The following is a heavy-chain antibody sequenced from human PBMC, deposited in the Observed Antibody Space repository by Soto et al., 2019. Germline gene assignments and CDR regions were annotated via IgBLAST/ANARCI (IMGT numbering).Heavy chain of an antibody. CDR3: ATDFGYCSGGSCYSVGWFDY. Sequence: QVQLVQSGAEVKKPGASVKVSCKVSGYTLTELSMHWVRQAPGKGLEWMGGFDPEDGETIYAQKFQGRVTMTEDTSTDTAYMELSSLRSEDTAVYYCATDFGYCSGGSCYSVGWFDYWGQGTLVTVSS. CDR1: GYTLTELS. J-gene: IGHJ4*02. V-gene: IGHV1-24*01. D-gene: IGHD2-15*01. CDR2: FDPEDGET.